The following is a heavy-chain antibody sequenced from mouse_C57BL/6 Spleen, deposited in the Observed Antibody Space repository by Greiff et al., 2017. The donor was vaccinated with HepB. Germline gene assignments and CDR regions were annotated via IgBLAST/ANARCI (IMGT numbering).Heavy chain of an antibody. Sequence: QVQLQQSGAELARPGASVKMSCKASGYTFTSYTMHWVKQRPGQGLEWIGYINPSSGYTKYNQKFKDKATLTADKSSSTAYMQLSSLKYEDSAVYYCEGENYYGSSPWFAYWGQGTLVTVSA. CDR1: GYTFTSYT. CDR2: INPSSGYT. J-gene: IGHJ3*01. V-gene: IGHV1-4*01. CDR3: EGENYYGSSPWFAY. D-gene: IGHD1-1*01.